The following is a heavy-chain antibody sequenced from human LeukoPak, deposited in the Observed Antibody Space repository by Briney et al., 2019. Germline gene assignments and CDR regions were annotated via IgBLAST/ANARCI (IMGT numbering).Heavy chain of an antibody. V-gene: IGHV1-2*02. J-gene: IGHJ6*02. CDR1: GYTFTGYY. D-gene: IGHD2-15*01. Sequence: ASVKVSCKASGYTFTGYYMHWVRQAPGQGLEWMGWINPNSGGTNYAQKFQGRVTMTRDTSISTAYMELSRLRSDDTAVCYCARDTRYCSGGSCYYYYYYGMDVWGQGTTVTVSS. CDR2: INPNSGGT. CDR3: ARDTRYCSGGSCYYYYYYGMDV.